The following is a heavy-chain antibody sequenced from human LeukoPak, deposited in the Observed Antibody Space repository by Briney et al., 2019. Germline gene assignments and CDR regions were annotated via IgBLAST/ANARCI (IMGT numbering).Heavy chain of an antibody. D-gene: IGHD4-11*01. Sequence: PSETLSLTCAVYGGSFSGYYWSWIRQPPGKGLEWIGEINHSGSTNYNPSLKSRVTISVDTSKNQFSLKLSSVTAADTAVYYCAKDDYSNYFDYWGQGTLVTVSS. J-gene: IGHJ4*02. V-gene: IGHV4-34*01. CDR1: GGSFSGYY. CDR2: INHSGST. CDR3: AKDDYSNYFDY.